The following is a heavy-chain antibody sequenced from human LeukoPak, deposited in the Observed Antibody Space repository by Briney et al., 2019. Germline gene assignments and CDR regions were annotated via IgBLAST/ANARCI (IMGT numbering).Heavy chain of an antibody. CDR2: ISGSGETT. CDR3: ARSSTGFDY. V-gene: IGHV3-23*01. CDR1: GLTFSSYA. Sequence: PGGSLRLSCAASGLTFSSYAMSWVRQAPGKGLEWVSTISGSGETTYYADSVKGRFTISRDNAKNTLYLQMNSLRAEDTAVYYCARSSTGFDYWGQGTLVTVSS. J-gene: IGHJ4*02.